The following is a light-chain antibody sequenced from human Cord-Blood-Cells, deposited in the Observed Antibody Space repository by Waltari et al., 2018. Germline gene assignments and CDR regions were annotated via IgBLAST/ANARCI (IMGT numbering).Light chain of an antibody. V-gene: IGLV2-14*01. J-gene: IGLJ2*01. CDR2: DVS. Sequence: QSALTQPASVSGSPGQSITIPCTGTSRDVGGYNYVSWYQQHPGKAPKLMIYDVSNRPSGVSNRFSGSKSGNTASLTISGLQAEDEADYYCSSYTSSSLVVFGGGTKLTVL. CDR3: SSYTSSSLVV. CDR1: SRDVGGYNY.